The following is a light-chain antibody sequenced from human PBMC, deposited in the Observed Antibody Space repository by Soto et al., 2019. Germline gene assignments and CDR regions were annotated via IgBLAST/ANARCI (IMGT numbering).Light chain of an antibody. CDR2: DAS. CDR3: QLRSSWPT. Sequence: EIVFTQSPATLSLPPGERATLSCRASQTVSNYIAWYQHKPGQGPRLLIYDASNRAAGIPTRFRGSGSGTDFTLTITSLEPEDSAVYYCQLRSSWPTFGGGTKVEIK. CDR1: QTVSNY. V-gene: IGKV3-11*01. J-gene: IGKJ4*01.